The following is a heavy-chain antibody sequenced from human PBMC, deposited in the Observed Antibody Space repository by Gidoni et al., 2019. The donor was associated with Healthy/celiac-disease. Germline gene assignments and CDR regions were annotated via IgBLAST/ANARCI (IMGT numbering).Heavy chain of an antibody. Sequence: ELQLVESGGGLVQPWGSLILSCAASGFTFSSYWMSWVRQDPGKGLKLVANIKQDGSEKYYVDSVKGRFTIYRDNAKNSLYLQMNSLRAEDTAVYYCARATYYDFWSGFDYWGQGTLVTVSS. CDR2: IKQDGSEK. CDR3: ARATYYDFWSGFDY. V-gene: IGHV3-7*03. D-gene: IGHD3-3*01. CDR1: GFTFSSYW. J-gene: IGHJ4*02.